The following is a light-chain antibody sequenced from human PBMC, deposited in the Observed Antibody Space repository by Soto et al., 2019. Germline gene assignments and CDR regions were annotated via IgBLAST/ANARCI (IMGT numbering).Light chain of an antibody. Sequence: QAVVTQPASVSGSPGQSITISCTGSSSDIGGYILVSWYQQHPGKAPKLMLYEVSKRPSGVSNRFSGSKSGNTASLTISGLQAEDEADYYCCSFVGTSPYVFGSGTKVTVL. V-gene: IGLV2-23*02. CDR1: SSDIGGYIL. J-gene: IGLJ1*01. CDR3: CSFVGTSPYV. CDR2: EVS.